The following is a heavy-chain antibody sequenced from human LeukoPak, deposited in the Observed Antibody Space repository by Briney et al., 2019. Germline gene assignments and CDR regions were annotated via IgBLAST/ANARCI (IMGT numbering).Heavy chain of an antibody. Sequence: GGSLRLSCAASGFTFSSYWMHWVRQVPGKGLVWVARINEHGSITDYADSVKDRFTVSRDNAWNTLYLQMNSLRAEDTAVYYCARDVKPSSGWYSTLGYWGQGTLVTVSS. V-gene: IGHV3-74*01. CDR2: INEHGSIT. CDR1: GFTFSSYW. CDR3: ARDVKPSSGWYSTLGY. D-gene: IGHD6-19*01. J-gene: IGHJ4*02.